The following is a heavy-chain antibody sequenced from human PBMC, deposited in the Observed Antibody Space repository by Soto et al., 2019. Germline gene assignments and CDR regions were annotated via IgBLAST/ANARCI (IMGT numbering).Heavy chain of an antibody. D-gene: IGHD6-19*01. CDR1: GFSLSTSGVG. Sequence: QITLKESGPTLVKPTQTLTLTCTFSGFSLSTSGVGVAWIRQPPGKALEWLALIYWDDDKRYSSSLQSRLTIPKDTSKNQVVLTVTYMDPVDTATYYCAHVPRGQSSHDRWGQGTLVTVSS. V-gene: IGHV2-5*02. CDR2: IYWDDDK. CDR3: AHVPRGQSSHDR. J-gene: IGHJ5*02.